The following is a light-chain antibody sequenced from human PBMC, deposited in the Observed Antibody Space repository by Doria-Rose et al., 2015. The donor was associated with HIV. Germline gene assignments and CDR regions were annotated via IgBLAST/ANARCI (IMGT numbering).Light chain of an antibody. CDR1: SSDVGYYKY. CDR2: DVT. CDR3: SSYTSGTSFV. Sequence: QSVLTQPASVSGSPGQSITISCTGASSDVGYYKYVSWYQQYPGKAPKLIISDVTKRPSGVSDRFSGSKSGNTASLTISGLQAEDEAEDFCSSYTSGTSFVFGGGTKLTV. J-gene: IGLJ2*01. V-gene: IGLV2-14*03.